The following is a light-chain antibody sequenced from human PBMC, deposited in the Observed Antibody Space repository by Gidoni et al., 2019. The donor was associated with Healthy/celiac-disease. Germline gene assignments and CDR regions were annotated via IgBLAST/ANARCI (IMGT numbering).Light chain of an antibody. V-gene: IGKV3-20*01. J-gene: IGKJ4*01. CDR3: QQYGSSPSLT. CDR1: QSVSSSY. CDR2: GAS. Sequence: VLTQSPGTLSLSPGERATLSCRASQSVSSSYLAWYQQKPGQAPRLLIYGASSRATGIPDRFSGSGSGTDFTLTISRLEPEDFAVYYCQQYGSSPSLTFXGXTKVEIK.